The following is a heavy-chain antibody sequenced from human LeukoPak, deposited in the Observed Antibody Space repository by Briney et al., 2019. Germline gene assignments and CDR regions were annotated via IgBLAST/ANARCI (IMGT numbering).Heavy chain of an antibody. CDR3: ARHAVWRGRLITGTTYGFDY. CDR1: GGSISSSSYY. J-gene: IGHJ4*02. D-gene: IGHD1-7*01. Sequence: PSETLSLTCTVSGGSISSSSYYWGWIRQPPGKGLEWIGSIYYSGSTYYNPSLKSRVTISVDTSKNQFSLKLSSVTAADTAVYYCARHAVWRGRLITGTTYGFDYWGQGTLVTVSS. V-gene: IGHV4-39*01. CDR2: IYYSGST.